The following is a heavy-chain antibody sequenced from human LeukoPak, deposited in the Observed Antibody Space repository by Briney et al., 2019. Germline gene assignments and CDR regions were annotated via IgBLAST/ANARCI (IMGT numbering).Heavy chain of an antibody. CDR1: GLTFSSYN. CDR2: ISNSGSMI. Sequence: GGSLRLSCAVSGLTFSSYNMNWVRQAPGKGLEWVSYISNSGSMIYYADSVKGRFTLSRDNSKNTLYLQMNSLRAEDTAVYYCARDSVGATNYFDYWGQGTLVTVSS. D-gene: IGHD1-26*01. J-gene: IGHJ4*02. V-gene: IGHV3-48*01. CDR3: ARDSVGATNYFDY.